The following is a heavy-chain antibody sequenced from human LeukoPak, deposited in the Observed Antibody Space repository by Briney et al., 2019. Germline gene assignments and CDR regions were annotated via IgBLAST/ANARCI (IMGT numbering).Heavy chain of an antibody. J-gene: IGHJ4*02. CDR1: GGSFSGYY. CDR3: ARIVVVVAARGGYFDY. Sequence: SETLSLTCAVYGGSFSGYYWSWIRQPPGKGLEWIGEINHSGSTNYNPSLKSRVTISVDTSKNQFSLKLSSVTAADTAVYYCARIVVVVAARGGYFDYWGQGTLVTVSS. CDR2: INHSGST. V-gene: IGHV4-34*01. D-gene: IGHD2-15*01.